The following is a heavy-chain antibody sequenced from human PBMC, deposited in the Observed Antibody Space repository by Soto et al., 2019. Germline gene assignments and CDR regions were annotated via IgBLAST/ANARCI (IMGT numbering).Heavy chain of an antibody. J-gene: IGHJ6*02. CDR3: ARDKRGCAIPSSGYSSGWYCYYYGMDV. CDR1: GFTFSSYS. V-gene: IGHV3-21*01. Sequence: PGGSLRLSCAASGFTFSSYSMNWVRQAPGKGLEWVSSISSSSSYIYYADSVKGRFTISRDNAKNSLYLQMNSLRAEDTAVYYCARDKRGCAIPSSGYSSGWYCYYYGMDVWGQGTTVTVSS. D-gene: IGHD6-19*01. CDR2: ISSSSSYI.